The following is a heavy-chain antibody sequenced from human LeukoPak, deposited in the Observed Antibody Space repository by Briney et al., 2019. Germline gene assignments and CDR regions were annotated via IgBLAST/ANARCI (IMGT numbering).Heavy chain of an antibody. CDR3: AREVSSGALRYYMDV. J-gene: IGHJ6*03. D-gene: IGHD6-19*01. CDR2: IKQDGSEK. V-gene: IGHV3-7*01. Sequence: PGGSLRLSCAASGFTFSSYWMSWVRQAPGKGLEWVANIKQDGSEKFYVDSVKGRFTISRDNAKNSLYLEMNSLRGEDTAVYYCAREVSSGALRYYMDVWGKGTTVTASS. CDR1: GFTFSSYW.